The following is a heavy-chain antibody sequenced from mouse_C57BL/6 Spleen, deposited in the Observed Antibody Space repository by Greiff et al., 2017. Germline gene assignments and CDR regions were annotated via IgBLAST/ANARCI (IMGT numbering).Heavy chain of an antibody. CDR3: ARRGDGYFRYAMDY. V-gene: IGHV5-17*01. Sequence: EVQGVESGGGLVKPGGSLKLSCAASGFTFSDYGMHWVRQAPEKGLEGVAYISSGSSTIYYADTGKGRFTISRDNSKNTLFLQMTSLRSEDTAMYYCARRGDGYFRYAMDYWGQGTSVTVSS. D-gene: IGHD2-3*01. J-gene: IGHJ4*01. CDR2: ISSGSSTI. CDR1: GFTFSDYG.